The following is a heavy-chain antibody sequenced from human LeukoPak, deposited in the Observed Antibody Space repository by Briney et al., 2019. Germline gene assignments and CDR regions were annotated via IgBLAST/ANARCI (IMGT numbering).Heavy chain of an antibody. D-gene: IGHD5-24*01. CDR3: ARADDQGWLQFPYFDY. CDR2: IYNSGGT. V-gene: IGHV4-31*03. J-gene: IGHJ4*02. CDR1: GGSISSGDYY. Sequence: SETLSLTCTVSGGSISSGDYYWSWIRQHPGKGLEWIGYIYNSGGTYYNPSLKSRITISVDTSKNQFSLKLSSVTAADTAVYYCARADDQGWLQFPYFDYWGQGTLVTVSS.